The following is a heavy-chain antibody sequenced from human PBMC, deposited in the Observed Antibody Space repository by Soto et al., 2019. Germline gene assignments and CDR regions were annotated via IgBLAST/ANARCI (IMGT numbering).Heavy chain of an antibody. CDR2: ISGSGGST. V-gene: IGHV3-23*01. D-gene: IGHD6-13*01. CDR1: GFTFSSYA. J-gene: IGHJ4*02. Sequence: HPGGSLRLSCAASGFTFSSYAMSWVRQAPGKGLEWVSAISGSGGSTYYADSVKGRFTISRDNSKNTLYLQMNSLRAEDTAVYYCAKARKSSSWYYFDYWGQGTLVTVSS. CDR3: AKARKSSSWYYFDY.